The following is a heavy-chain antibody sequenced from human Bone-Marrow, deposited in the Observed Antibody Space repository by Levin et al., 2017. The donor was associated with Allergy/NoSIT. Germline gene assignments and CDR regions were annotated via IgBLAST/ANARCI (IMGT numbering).Heavy chain of an antibody. V-gene: IGHV4-34*01. CDR2: INHSGST. D-gene: IGHD3-3*01. CDR1: GGSFSGYY. CDR3: ARVNSAYWSGYSGGIDP. J-gene: IGHJ5*02. Sequence: SQTLSLTCAVYGGSFSGYYWSWIRQPPGKGLEWIGEINHSGSTNYNPSLKSRVTISVDTSKNQFSLKLSSVTAADTAVYYCARVNSAYWSGYSGGIDPWGQGTLVTVSS.